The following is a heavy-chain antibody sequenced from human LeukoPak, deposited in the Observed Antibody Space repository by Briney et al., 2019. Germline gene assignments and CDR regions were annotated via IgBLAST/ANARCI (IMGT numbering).Heavy chain of an antibody. J-gene: IGHJ4*02. CDR2: INPNSGGT. D-gene: IGHD3-22*01. CDR1: GYTFTSYY. CDR3: ARSYYDSSGYYPRAYFDY. V-gene: IGHV1-2*02. Sequence: ASVKVSCKASGYTFTSYYMHWVRQAPGQGLEWMGWINPNSGGTNYAQKFQGRVTMARDTSISTAYMELSRLRSDDTAVYYCARSYYDSSGYYPRAYFDYWGQGTLVTVSS.